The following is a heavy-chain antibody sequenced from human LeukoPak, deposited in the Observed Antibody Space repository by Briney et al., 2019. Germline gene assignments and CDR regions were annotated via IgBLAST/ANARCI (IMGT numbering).Heavy chain of an antibody. D-gene: IGHD6-13*01. J-gene: IGHJ1*01. CDR3: EREDGLAAAPGDPYFQY. Sequence: ASVKVSCKASGYTFTSYAMHWVRQAPGQRLEWMGWINTNTGNPTYAQGFTGRFVFSLDTSVSTAYLQISSLKAEDTAVYYCEREDGLAAAPGDPYFQYWGQGTLVTVSS. CDR2: INTNTGNP. V-gene: IGHV7-4-1*02. CDR1: GYTFTSYA.